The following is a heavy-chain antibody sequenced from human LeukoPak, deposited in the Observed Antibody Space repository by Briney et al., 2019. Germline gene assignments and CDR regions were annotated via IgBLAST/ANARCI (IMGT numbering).Heavy chain of an antibody. J-gene: IGHJ4*02. CDR2: ISYDGSNK. CDR3: ARVVSGNFDY. V-gene: IGHV3-30*04. Sequence: GGSLRLSCAASGFTFSSYAMHWVRQAPGKGLEWVAVISYDGSNKYYADSVKGRFTISRDNAKDSLYLQMNSLRAEDMAVYYCARVVSGNFDYWGQGTLVTVSS. D-gene: IGHD2-15*01. CDR1: GFTFSSYA.